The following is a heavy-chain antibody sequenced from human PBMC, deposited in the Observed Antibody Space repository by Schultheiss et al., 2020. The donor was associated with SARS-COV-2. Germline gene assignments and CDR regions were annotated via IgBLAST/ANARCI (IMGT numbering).Heavy chain of an antibody. J-gene: IGHJ5*02. CDR2: ISWNSGSI. CDR1: GFTFHDYA. CDR3: ARDSGDLDP. D-gene: IGHD7-27*01. V-gene: IGHV3-9*01. Sequence: SLKISCAASGFTFHDYAIYWVRQAPGKGLEWVSGISWNSGSIGYADSVKGRFTISRDNSKNTLYLQMNSLRAEDTAVYYCARDSGDLDPWGQGTLVTVSS.